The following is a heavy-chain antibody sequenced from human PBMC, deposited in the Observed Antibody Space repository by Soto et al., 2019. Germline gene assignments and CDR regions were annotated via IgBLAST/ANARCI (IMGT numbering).Heavy chain of an antibody. V-gene: IGHV4-59*08. J-gene: IGHJ3*02. CDR1: GGSISGYF. CDR2: IASSGTT. Sequence: QLQLQESGPGLVKPSETLSLTCTVSGGSISGYFWSWIRQPPGKGLEWIGYIASSGTTTYNPSLKSRVTISVDTSKNQFSLKLSSVTAADSAVYYCATLSRTSDAFDIWGQGTTVTVSS. CDR3: ATLSRTSDAFDI.